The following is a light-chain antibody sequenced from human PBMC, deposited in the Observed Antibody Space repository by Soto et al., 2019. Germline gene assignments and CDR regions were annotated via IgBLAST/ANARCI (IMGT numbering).Light chain of an antibody. CDR2: GAS. CDR3: QQYNNWPPMYT. J-gene: IGKJ2*01. CDR1: QSVSSN. Sequence: EIVMTQSPATLSVSPGERATLSCRASQSVSSNLAWYQQQPGQAPRLLIYGASIRATGIPARFSGSGSGTEFTLTISSLQFEDFAVYYCQQYNNWPPMYTFAQGTKLEIK. V-gene: IGKV3-15*01.